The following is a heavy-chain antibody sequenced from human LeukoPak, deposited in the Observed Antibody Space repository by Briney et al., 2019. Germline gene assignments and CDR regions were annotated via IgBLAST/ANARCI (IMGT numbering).Heavy chain of an antibody. CDR2: IYSDGST. CDR1: GFTGSSNY. J-gene: IGHJ4*02. Sequence: GGSLRLSCAASGFTGSSNYMTWVRQAPGKGREWGSVIYSDGSTSHTDSVEGRFTISRDNSKNTLSLQMNSLRVQDTAVYSCASGPRWESSSWSLFFDHWGQGTLVTVSS. CDR3: ASGPRWESSSWSLFFDH. D-gene: IGHD6-13*01. V-gene: IGHV3-66*01.